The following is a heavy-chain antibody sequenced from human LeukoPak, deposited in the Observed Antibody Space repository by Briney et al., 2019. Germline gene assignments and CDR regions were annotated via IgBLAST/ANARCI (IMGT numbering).Heavy chain of an antibody. D-gene: IGHD3-22*01. J-gene: IGHJ4*02. CDR2: INHSGST. V-gene: IGHV4-34*01. Sequence: AETLSLTCAVYGGSFSGYYCSWNRQPPGKGLEWIGEINHSGSTNYNPSLKSRVTISVDTSKNQFSLKLSSVTAADTAVYYCARGQYYYDSSGYYYWGQGPLVTVSS. CDR1: GGSFSGYY. CDR3: ARGQYYYDSSGYYY.